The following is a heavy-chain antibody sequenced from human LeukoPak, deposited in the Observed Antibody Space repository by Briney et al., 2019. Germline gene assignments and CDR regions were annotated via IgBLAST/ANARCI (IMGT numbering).Heavy chain of an antibody. V-gene: IGHV4-61*08. J-gene: IGHJ4*02. CDR3: ATDQSCSSTSCIDY. CDR2: IYDSGST. Sequence: SETLSLTCTVSGGSISSGDYCWSWIRQPPGKGLEWIGYIYDSGSTNYNPSLKSRVTISVDTSKNQFSLKLSSVTAADTAVYYCATDQSCSSTSCIDYWGQGTLVTVSS. D-gene: IGHD2-2*01. CDR1: GGSISSGDYC.